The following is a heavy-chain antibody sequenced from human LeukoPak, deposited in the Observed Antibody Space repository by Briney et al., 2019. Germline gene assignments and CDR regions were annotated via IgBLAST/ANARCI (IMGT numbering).Heavy chain of an antibody. V-gene: IGHV3-30*02. CDR1: GFTFSTSG. D-gene: IGHD3-22*01. Sequence: GGSLRLSCTASGFTFSTSGMHWVRQAPGRGLEWVAFIRFDGSEKFYADSLKGRFTISRDNSKNTLYLQMNSLRPEDMAVYYCARGYYYDSSGDYKDFDYWGQGTLVTVSS. CDR2: IRFDGSEK. CDR3: ARGYYYDSSGDYKDFDY. J-gene: IGHJ4*02.